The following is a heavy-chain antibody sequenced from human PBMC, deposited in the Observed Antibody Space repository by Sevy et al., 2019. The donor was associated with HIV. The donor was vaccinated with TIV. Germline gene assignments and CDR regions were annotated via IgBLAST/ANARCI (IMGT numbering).Heavy chain of an antibody. V-gene: IGHV3-48*03. D-gene: IGHD1-26*01. CDR3: SRDLRLSGIYRSDY. CDR2: ISGSGNTI. J-gene: IGHJ4*02. Sequence: GGSLRLSCAASGFTFNSYDMNWVRRAPGKGLEWISYISGSGNTIYYADSVKDRFTISRDNAKKSLSLQMNSLRAEDTAVYYCSRDLRLSGIYRSDYWGQGTLVTVSS. CDR1: GFTFNSYD.